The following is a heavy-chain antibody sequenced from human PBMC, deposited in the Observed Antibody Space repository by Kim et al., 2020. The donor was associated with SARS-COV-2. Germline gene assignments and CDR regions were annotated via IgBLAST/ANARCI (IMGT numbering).Heavy chain of an antibody. D-gene: IGHD2-15*01. J-gene: IGHJ4*02. CDR2: IKQDGSKK. Sequence: GGSLRLSCVASGFTFSNYWMSWVRQIPGKGLEWVANIKQDGSKKYYVDSVRGRFTISRDNAKNSLYLQMNSLRPEDTAVYYCAREEVILVTHFDYWGRGTLVTVSS. CDR1: GFTFSNYW. CDR3: AREEVILVTHFDY. V-gene: IGHV3-7*01.